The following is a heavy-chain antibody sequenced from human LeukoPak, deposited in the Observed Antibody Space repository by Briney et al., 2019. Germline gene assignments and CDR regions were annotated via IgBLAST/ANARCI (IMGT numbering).Heavy chain of an antibody. V-gene: IGHV4-38-2*01. CDR3: ARVFDTTMGPFDY. Sequence: SETLSFTCGVSGHSLSSDYYWGWIRQPPGKRLEWIGTIHHDGTTYDNPSLKSRVAISVDTSKNQFSLKVKSVTAADTAVYYCARVFDTTMGPFDYWGQGTLVTVSS. J-gene: IGHJ4*02. D-gene: IGHD5-18*01. CDR1: GHSLSSDYY. CDR2: IHHDGTT.